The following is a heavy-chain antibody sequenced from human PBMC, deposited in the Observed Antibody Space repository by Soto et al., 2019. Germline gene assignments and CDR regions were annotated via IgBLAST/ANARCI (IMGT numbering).Heavy chain of an antibody. Sequence: GESLRLSCAASGFTFSSYAMSWVRQAPGKGLEWVSAISGSGGSTYYADSVKGRFTISRDNSKNTLYLQMNSLRAEDTAVYYCAKCPLRYFESDWFDPWGQGTLVTVSS. D-gene: IGHD3-9*01. J-gene: IGHJ5*02. CDR3: AKCPLRYFESDWFDP. V-gene: IGHV3-23*01. CDR2: ISGSGGST. CDR1: GFTFSSYA.